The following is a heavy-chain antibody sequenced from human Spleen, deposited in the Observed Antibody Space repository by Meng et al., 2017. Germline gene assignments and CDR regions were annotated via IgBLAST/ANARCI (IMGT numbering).Heavy chain of an antibody. V-gene: IGHV4-34*01. J-gene: IGHJ4*02. CDR3: ARGPTTMAHDFNY. D-gene: IGHD4-11*01. CDR2: INHSGST. Sequence: VQLPRWGAGLLNPSETLSLPCVVSGGSFSDYYWSWIRQPPGKGLEWIGEINHSGSTNYNPSLESRATISVDTSQNNLSLKLSSVTSADSAVYYCARGPTTMAHDFNYWGQGTLVTVSS. CDR1: GGSFSDYY.